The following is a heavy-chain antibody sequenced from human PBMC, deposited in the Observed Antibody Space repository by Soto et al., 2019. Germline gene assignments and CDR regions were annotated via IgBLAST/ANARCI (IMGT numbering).Heavy chain of an antibody. D-gene: IGHD2-2*01. CDR2: IYYSGST. J-gene: IGHJ6*02. V-gene: IGHV4-31*03. CDR1: GGSISSGGYY. CDR3: ARADIVVVPAATHYYYYYGMDV. Sequence: SETLSLTCTVSGGSISSGGYYWSWIRQHPGKGLEWIGYIYYSGSTYYNPSLKSRVTISVDTSKNQFSLKPSSVTAADTAVYYCARADIVVVPAATHYYYYYGMDVWGQGNTVTVSS.